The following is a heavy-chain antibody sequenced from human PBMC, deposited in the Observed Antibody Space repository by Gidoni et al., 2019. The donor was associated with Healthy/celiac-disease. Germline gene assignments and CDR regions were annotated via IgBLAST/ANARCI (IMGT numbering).Heavy chain of an antibody. CDR3: AKEKYYYGSGSLIFDY. V-gene: IGHV3-23*01. CDR1: AFTFPHYA. CDR2: ISGSGGST. Sequence: EVQLLESGGGLVQPGGSLCLSCAASAFTFPHYAMCWARQAPGKGLVWVSAISGSGGSTYYADSVKGRFTISRDNSKNTLYLQMNSLRAEDTAVYYCAKEKYYYGSGSLIFDYWGQGTLVTVSS. J-gene: IGHJ4*02. D-gene: IGHD3-10*01.